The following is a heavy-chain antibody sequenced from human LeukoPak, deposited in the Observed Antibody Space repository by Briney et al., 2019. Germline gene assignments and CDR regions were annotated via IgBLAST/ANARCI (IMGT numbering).Heavy chain of an antibody. V-gene: IGHV4-34*01. CDR2: INHSGST. CDR1: GGSFSGYY. Sequence: SETLSLTCAVYGGSFSGYYWSWIRQPPGKGLEWIGEINHSGSTNYNPSLKSRVTISVDTSKNQFSLKLSSVTAADTAVYYCARALILDYWGQGTLVTVSS. CDR3: ARALILDY. J-gene: IGHJ4*02.